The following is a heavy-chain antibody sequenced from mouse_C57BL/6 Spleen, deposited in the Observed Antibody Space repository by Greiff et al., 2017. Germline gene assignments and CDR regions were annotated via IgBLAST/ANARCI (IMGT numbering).Heavy chain of an antibody. J-gene: IGHJ2*01. V-gene: IGHV1-82*01. D-gene: IGHD1-1*01. CDR3: ARGDYGSSPYYFDY. Sequence: VQLQESGPELVKPGASVKISCKASGYAFSSSWMNWVKQRPGKGLEWIGRIYPGDGDTNYNGKFKGKATLTADKSSSTAYMQLSSLTSEDSAVYFCARGDYGSSPYYFDYWGQGTTLTVSS. CDR2: IYPGDGDT. CDR1: GYAFSSSW.